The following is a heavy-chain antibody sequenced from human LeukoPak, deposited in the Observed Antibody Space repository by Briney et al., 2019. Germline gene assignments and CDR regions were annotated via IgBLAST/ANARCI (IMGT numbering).Heavy chain of an antibody. D-gene: IGHD3-16*02. CDR3: TRLGDYVWGSYRHCGPPGL. Sequence: GGSLRLSCAASGFTFSSYAMSWVRQAPGKGLEWVSAISGSGGSTYYADSVKGRFTISRDNSKNTLSLQMNSLRAEDTAVYYCTRLGDYVWGSYRHCGPPGLWGKGTTVTVSS. CDR2: ISGSGGST. V-gene: IGHV3-23*01. J-gene: IGHJ6*04. CDR1: GFTFSSYA.